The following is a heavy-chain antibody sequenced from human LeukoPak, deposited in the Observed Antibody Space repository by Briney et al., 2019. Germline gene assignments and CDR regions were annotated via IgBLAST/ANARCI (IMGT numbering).Heavy chain of an antibody. J-gene: IGHJ4*02. CDR2: TYYRSTWYN. D-gene: IGHD6-13*01. CDR3: ARGSGSSSWYFDY. V-gene: IGHV6-1*01. CDR1: GDTVSSNSGT. Sequence: SQTLSLTCAISGDTVSSNSGTWTWIRQSPSRGLEWLGRTYYRSTWYNDYAVSVKSRITINPDTSKNQFSLQLKSVIPDDTAVYYCARGSGSSSWYFDYWGQGTLVTVSS.